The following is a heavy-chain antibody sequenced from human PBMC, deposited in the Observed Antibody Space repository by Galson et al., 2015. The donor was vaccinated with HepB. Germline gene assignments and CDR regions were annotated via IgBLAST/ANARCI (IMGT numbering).Heavy chain of an antibody. CDR3: ARSRPRSFWSGLGSFGMDV. V-gene: IGHV3-21*01. J-gene: IGHJ6*02. CDR1: GFTFSSYS. Sequence: SLRLSCAASGFTFSSYSMNWVRQAPGKGLEWVSSISSSSSYIYYADSVKGRFTISRDNAKNSLYLQMNSLRAEDTAVYYCARSRPRSFWSGLGSFGMDVWGQGTTVTVSS. CDR2: ISSSSSYI. D-gene: IGHD3-3*01.